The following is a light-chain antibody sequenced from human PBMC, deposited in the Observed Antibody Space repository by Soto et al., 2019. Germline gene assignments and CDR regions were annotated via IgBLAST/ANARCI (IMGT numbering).Light chain of an antibody. J-gene: IGKJ1*01. V-gene: IGKV3-20*01. CDR2: GAS. CDR1: QSVSSSY. CDR3: QQYGSSAWT. Sequence: EIVLTQSPGTLSLSPGERDTLSCRASQSVSSSYLAWYQQKPGQAPRLLIYGASSRATGIPDRFSGSGSVTDFTLTICRLDPEDFAVYYCQQYGSSAWTFGQGTKVDIK.